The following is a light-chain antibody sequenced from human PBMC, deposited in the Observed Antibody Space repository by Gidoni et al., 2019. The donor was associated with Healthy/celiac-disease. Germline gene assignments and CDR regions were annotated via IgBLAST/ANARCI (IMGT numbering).Light chain of an antibody. CDR3: QSYDSSNPAV. V-gene: IGLV6-57*03. Sequence: NFMLTQPHSVSESPGKTVTISCTRSSGSIASNYVQWYQQRPGSAPTTVIYEDNQRPSGVPDRFSGSIDSSSNSASLTISGLKTEDEADYYCQSYDSSNPAVLGGGTQLTVL. J-gene: IGLJ7*01. CDR1: SGSIASNY. CDR2: EDN.